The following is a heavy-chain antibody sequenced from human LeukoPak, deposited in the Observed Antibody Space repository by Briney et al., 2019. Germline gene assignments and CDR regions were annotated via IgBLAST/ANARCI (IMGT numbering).Heavy chain of an antibody. Sequence: SVKVSCKASGGTFSSYAISWVRQAPGQGLEWMGRIIPILGIANYAQKFQGRVTITADESTSTAYMELSSLRSEDTAVYYCARDLEMATISWGQGTLVTVSS. D-gene: IGHD3-3*01. V-gene: IGHV1-69*04. CDR1: GGTFSSYA. CDR3: ARDLEMATIS. CDR2: IIPILGIA. J-gene: IGHJ5*02.